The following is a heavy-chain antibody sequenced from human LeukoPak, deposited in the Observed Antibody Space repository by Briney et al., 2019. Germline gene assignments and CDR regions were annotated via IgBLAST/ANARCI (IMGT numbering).Heavy chain of an antibody. J-gene: IGHJ5*02. CDR3: ARAVAGTHWFDP. CDR2: IDIPGNT. CDR1: GFTLTYYD. V-gene: IGHV3-13*01. Sequence: GGSLRLSCAASGFTLTYYDMHWVRQATGKGLEWVSGIDIPGNTYYPDSVKGRFTMSRESAKNSLYLQMNSLRAGDTAVYYCARAVAGTHWFDPRGQGTLVTVSS. D-gene: IGHD6-19*01.